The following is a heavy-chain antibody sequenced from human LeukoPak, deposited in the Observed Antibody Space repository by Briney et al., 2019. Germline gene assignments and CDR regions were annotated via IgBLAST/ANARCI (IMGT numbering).Heavy chain of an antibody. CDR2: IHSNGNT. CDR3: AKSPPRDILTGYYFYFDY. J-gene: IGHJ4*02. D-gene: IGHD3-9*01. CDR1: GFTFSNYG. V-gene: IGHV3-NL1*01. Sequence: GGSLRLSCAASGFTFSNYGMHWVRQAPGKGLEWVSGIHSNGNTDYADSVKGRFTISRDNSKNTLFFDMNSLRAEDTALYYCAKSPPRDILTGYYFYFDYWGQGALVTVSS.